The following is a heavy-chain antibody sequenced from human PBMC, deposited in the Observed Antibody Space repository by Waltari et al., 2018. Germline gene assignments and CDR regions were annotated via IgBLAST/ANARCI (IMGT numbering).Heavy chain of an antibody. CDR2: VIPTVGTT. J-gene: IGHJ6*03. Sequence: QVQLVQSGAEVKKPGSSVTVSCKASGGSFASYGISWVRQAPGQGLEWMGQVIPTVGTTNYAQKFQGRVTINADKSTSTAYMHLTSLRSEDAAVYYCAGGYYESSGFSFYYFYHMDVWGKGTTVTVSS. D-gene: IGHD3-22*01. CDR1: GGSFASYG. CDR3: AGGYYESSGFSFYYFYHMDV. V-gene: IGHV1-69*14.